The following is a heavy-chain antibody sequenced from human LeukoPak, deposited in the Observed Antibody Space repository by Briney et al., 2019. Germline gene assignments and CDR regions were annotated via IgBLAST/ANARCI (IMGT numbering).Heavy chain of an antibody. D-gene: IGHD3-16*02. V-gene: IGHV4-34*01. CDR1: GGSISSGGYS. Sequence: SETLSLTCAVSGGSISSGGYSWSWIRQPPGKGLEWIGEINHSGSTNYNPSLKSRVTISVDTSKNQFSLKLSSVTAADTAVYYCASSPLYDYVWGSYRYIDSRPYYFDYWGQGTLVTVSS. CDR2: INHSGST. J-gene: IGHJ4*02. CDR3: ASSPLYDYVWGSYRYIDSRPYYFDY.